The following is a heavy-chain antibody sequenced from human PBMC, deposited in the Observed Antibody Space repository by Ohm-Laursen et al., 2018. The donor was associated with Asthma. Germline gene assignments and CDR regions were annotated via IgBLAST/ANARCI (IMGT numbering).Heavy chain of an antibody. J-gene: IGHJ4*02. CDR3: ARYCGGDCYSGWIFDY. D-gene: IGHD2-21*02. CDR1: GGSFSGYY. Sequence: SDTLSLTCAVYGGSFSGYYWSWIRQPPGKGLEWIGEINHSGSTNYNPSLKSRVTISVDTSKNQFSLKLSSVTAADTAVYYCARYCGGDCYSGWIFDYWGQGTLVTVSS. CDR2: INHSGST. V-gene: IGHV4-34*01.